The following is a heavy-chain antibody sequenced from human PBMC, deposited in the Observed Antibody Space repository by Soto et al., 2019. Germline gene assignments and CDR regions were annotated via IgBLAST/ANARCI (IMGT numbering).Heavy chain of an antibody. CDR2: ISAYNGNT. Sequence: ASVKVSCKASGYTFTSYGISWVRQAPGQGIEWMGWISAYNGNTNYAQKLQGRVTMTTDTSTSTAYMELRSLRSDDTALYYCARVYSDILTGYYPIDYWGQGTLVTVSS. V-gene: IGHV1-18*01. D-gene: IGHD3-9*01. CDR3: ARVYSDILTGYYPIDY. J-gene: IGHJ4*02. CDR1: GYTFTSYG.